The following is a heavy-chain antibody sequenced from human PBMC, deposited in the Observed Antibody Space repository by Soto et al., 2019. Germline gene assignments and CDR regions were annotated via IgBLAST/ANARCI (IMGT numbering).Heavy chain of an antibody. CDR1: GFAFSNYA. J-gene: IGHJ4*02. CDR3: AKEWSQGYYFDY. CDR2: ISGGGGTT. Sequence: EVQLLESGGDLVQPGGSLRLSCAASGFAFSNYAMNWVRQAPGKGLEWVSVISGGGGTTYYADSVKGRFTISRDNSKKTLHLQMSSLRGDDTAVYYCAKEWSQGYYFDYWGQGTLVIVSS. D-gene: IGHD2-15*01. V-gene: IGHV3-23*01.